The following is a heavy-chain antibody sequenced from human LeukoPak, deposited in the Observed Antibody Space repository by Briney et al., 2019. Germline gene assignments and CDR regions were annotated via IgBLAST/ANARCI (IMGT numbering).Heavy chain of an antibody. Sequence: GGSLRLSCAASGFTFSSYAMHWVRQAPGKGLEWGAVISYDGSNKYYADSVKGRFTISRDNSKNTLYLQMNSLRAEDTAVYYCARVVCSGGSCNAYYYYYYGMDVWGQGTTVTVSS. J-gene: IGHJ6*02. CDR2: ISYDGSNK. D-gene: IGHD2-15*01. CDR1: GFTFSSYA. CDR3: ARVVCSGGSCNAYYYYYYGMDV. V-gene: IGHV3-30-3*01.